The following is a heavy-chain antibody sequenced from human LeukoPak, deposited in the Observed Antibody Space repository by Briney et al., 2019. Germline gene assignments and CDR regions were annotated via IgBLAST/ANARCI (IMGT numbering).Heavy chain of an antibody. Sequence: GASVKVSCKASGYTFTSYYMNWVRQAPGQGLEWMGIINPSGGSTSFAQKFQGRVTMTRDTSTSTVYMELSSLRSEDTAVYYCGREPGYCSSTSCPIWGMDVWGQGTTVTVSS. CDR3: GREPGYCSSTSCPIWGMDV. D-gene: IGHD2-2*01. CDR2: INPSGGST. CDR1: GYTFTSYY. J-gene: IGHJ6*02. V-gene: IGHV1-46*01.